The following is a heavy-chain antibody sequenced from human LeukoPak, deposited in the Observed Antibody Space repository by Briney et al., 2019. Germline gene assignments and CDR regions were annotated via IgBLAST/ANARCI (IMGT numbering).Heavy chain of an antibody. V-gene: IGHV3-30*18. CDR3: AKVAYYYGSGSYYNLDY. J-gene: IGHJ4*02. CDR2: ISYDGSNK. Sequence: GGSLRLSCAASGFTFSSYGMHWVRQAPGKGLEWVAGISYDGSNKYYADSVKGRFTISRDNSKNTLYLQMNSLRAEDTAVYYCAKVAYYYGSGSYYNLDYWGQGTLVTVSS. D-gene: IGHD3-10*01. CDR1: GFTFSSYG.